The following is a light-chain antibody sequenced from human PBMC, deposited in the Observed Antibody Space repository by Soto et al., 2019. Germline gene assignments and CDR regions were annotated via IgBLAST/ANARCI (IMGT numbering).Light chain of an antibody. Sequence: EIVLTQSPGTLSLSPGERATLSCRASQSVYNSYLAWYQQKPGQTPRLLINAASNRATGVPDRFSGSGSGTDSTLTISRLEPEDFAVYYCQQYGSPPHTFGQGTKVEI. CDR2: AAS. CDR1: QSVYNSY. J-gene: IGKJ2*01. CDR3: QQYGSPPHT. V-gene: IGKV3-20*01.